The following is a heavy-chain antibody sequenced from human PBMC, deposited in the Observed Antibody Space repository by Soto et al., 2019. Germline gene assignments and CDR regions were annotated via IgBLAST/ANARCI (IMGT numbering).Heavy chain of an antibody. CDR2: INHSGSA. Sequence: SEALSLTCAVYGGSFSDYYWSWIRQPPGKGLEWIGEINHSGSANYNPSLKSRVTISVDTSRNQFSLQLSSVTAADTAVYYCAGGQFRQLFDYWGQGTQVTVSS. V-gene: IGHV4-34*01. D-gene: IGHD1-1*01. CDR1: GGSFSDYY. J-gene: IGHJ4*02. CDR3: AGGQFRQLFDY.